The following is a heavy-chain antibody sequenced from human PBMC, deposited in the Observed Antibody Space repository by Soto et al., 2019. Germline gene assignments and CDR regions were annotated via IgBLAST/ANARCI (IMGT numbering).Heavy chain of an antibody. CDR1: GSSISSSNW. V-gene: IGHV4-4*02. D-gene: IGHD3-16*01. CDR2: MYHSGNT. Sequence: QVQLQASGPGLVKPSGTLSLTFAVSGSSISSSNWWSWVRQSPGKGLEWIGEMYHSGNTNYNPSLKSRVTKSVDKSKIEFFLKLSSVTAADTAIYYCARANAYRLGIEYCGQGTLVTVSS. J-gene: IGHJ4*02. CDR3: ARANAYRLGIEY.